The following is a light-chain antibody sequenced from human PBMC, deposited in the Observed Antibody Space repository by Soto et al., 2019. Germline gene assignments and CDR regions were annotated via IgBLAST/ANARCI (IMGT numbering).Light chain of an antibody. Sequence: QLVLTQPPSVSGAPGQRVTISCTGSSSNIGAGYDVHWYQHLPGTAPTLLIYGNKNRPSGVPDRFSGSKSGTSASLAITGLQAEDEADYYCQSYDSSLSGFVVFGGGTKLTVL. CDR2: GNK. J-gene: IGLJ2*01. CDR3: QSYDSSLSGFVV. V-gene: IGLV1-40*01. CDR1: SSNIGAGYD.